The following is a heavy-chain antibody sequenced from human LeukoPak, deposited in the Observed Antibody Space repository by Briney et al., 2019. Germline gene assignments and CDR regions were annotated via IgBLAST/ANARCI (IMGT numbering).Heavy chain of an antibody. Sequence: ASVKVSCKASGYTFTGYYMHWVRQAPGQGLEWMGWINPNSGGTNYAQKFQGRVTMTRDTSTSTAYMELRSLRSDDTAVYYCASPSWNYYDSSGHDAFDIWGQGTMVTVSS. CDR1: GYTFTGYY. V-gene: IGHV1-2*02. J-gene: IGHJ3*02. D-gene: IGHD3-22*01. CDR2: INPNSGGT. CDR3: ASPSWNYYDSSGHDAFDI.